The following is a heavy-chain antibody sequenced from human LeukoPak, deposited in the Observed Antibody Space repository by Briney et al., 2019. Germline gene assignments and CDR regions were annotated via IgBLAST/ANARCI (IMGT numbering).Heavy chain of an antibody. D-gene: IGHD5-12*01. CDR3: AREMNSGSDYAVFDY. Sequence: PGGSLRLSCAASGFTFSSYSMNWVRQAPGKGLEWVSSISSSSSYIYYADSVKGRFTISRDNAKNSLYLQMNSLRAEDTAVYYCAREMNSGSDYAVFDYWGQGTLVTVSS. J-gene: IGHJ4*02. CDR2: ISSSSSYI. CDR1: GFTFSSYS. V-gene: IGHV3-21*01.